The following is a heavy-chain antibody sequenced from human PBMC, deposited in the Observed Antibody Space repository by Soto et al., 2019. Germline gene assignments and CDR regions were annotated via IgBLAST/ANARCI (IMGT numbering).Heavy chain of an antibody. CDR2: ISSNSGYI. D-gene: IGHD2-2*01. CDR1: GFTFSSYS. Sequence: PGGSLRRSCSASGFTFSSYSMNWVRQAPGKGLEWVSSISSNSGYIYYADSVKGRFTISRDNAKNSLYLQINSLRADDTAAYFCARGEVVGPHASGAPRDVWGKGNRVIVSS. V-gene: IGHV3-21*01. CDR3: ARGEVVGPHASGAPRDV. J-gene: IGHJ6*04.